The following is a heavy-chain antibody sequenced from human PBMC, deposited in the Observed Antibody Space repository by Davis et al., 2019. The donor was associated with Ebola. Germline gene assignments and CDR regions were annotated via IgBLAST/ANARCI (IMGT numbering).Heavy chain of an antibody. V-gene: IGHV3-23*01. D-gene: IGHD2-15*01. CDR1: GFTFSSYW. CDR2: ISSSGGST. J-gene: IGHJ4*02. CDR3: PIRSCTGGSCYFDD. Sequence: GESLKISCAASGFTFSSYWMSWVRQAPGKGLEWVSGISSSGGSTYYAESVKGRFTISRDNSKNKVYLQMNSLRAEDTAVYYCPIRSCTGGSCYFDDWGQGTLVTVSS.